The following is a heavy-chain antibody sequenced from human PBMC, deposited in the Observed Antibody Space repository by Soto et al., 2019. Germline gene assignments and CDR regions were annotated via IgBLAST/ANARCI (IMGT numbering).Heavy chain of an antibody. Sequence: SETLSLTCAVYGGSFSGYYWSWIRQPPGKGLEWIGEINHSGSTNYNPSLKSRVTISVDTSKNQFSLKLSSVTAEDTAVYYCASPNAPGFDYWGQGTLVTVSS. CDR3: ASPNAPGFDY. V-gene: IGHV4-34*01. J-gene: IGHJ4*02. D-gene: IGHD1-1*01. CDR1: GGSFSGYY. CDR2: INHSGST.